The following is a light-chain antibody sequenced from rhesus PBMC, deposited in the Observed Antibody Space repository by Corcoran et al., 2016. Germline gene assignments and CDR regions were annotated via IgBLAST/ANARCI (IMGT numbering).Light chain of an antibody. Sequence: DIQMSQSPSSLSASVGDTVTITCRASQGMSNALAWYQQKPGNAPKLLIYGTSTLEDGVPSRVSGSISGTDFTLTIDSLQPEDFGTYYCQHGYGTPYSFGQGTKVEIK. V-gene: IGKV1-33*02. J-gene: IGKJ2*01. CDR3: QHGYGTPYS. CDR1: QGMSNA. CDR2: GTS.